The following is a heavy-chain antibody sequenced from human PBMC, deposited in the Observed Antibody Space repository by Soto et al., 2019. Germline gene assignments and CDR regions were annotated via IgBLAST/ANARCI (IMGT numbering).Heavy chain of an antibody. CDR1: GFTFSSYG. CDR2: ISYDGSNK. D-gene: IGHD3-10*01. V-gene: IGHV3-30*03. Sequence: QVQLVESGGGVVQPGRSLRLSCAASGFTFSSYGMHWVRQAPGKGLEWVAVISYDGSNKYYADSVKGRFTISRDNSKNTXXXQXXXXXXXXXXXXXXXXXXYYYGSGSYSFDYWGQGXLVTVSS. J-gene: IGHJ4*02. CDR3: XXXXYYYGSGSYSFDY.